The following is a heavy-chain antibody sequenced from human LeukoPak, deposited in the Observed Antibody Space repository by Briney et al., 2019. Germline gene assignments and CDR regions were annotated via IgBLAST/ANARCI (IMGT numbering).Heavy chain of an antibody. CDR1: GGSISSYY. CDR2: IYYSGST. J-gene: IGHJ3*02. D-gene: IGHD7-27*01. CDR3: ARELGIDAFDI. V-gene: IGHV4-59*01. Sequence: SETLSLTCTVSGGSISSYYWSWIRQPPGKGLGWIGYIYYSGSTNYNPSLKSRVTISVDTSKNQFSLKLSSVTAADTAVYYCARELGIDAFDIWGQGTMVTVSS.